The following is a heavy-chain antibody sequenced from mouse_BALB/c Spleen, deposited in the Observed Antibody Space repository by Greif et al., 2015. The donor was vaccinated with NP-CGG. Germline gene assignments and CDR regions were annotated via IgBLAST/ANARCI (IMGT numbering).Heavy chain of an antibody. CDR2: INSNGGST. CDR3: ARGGLRGAMDY. J-gene: IGHJ4*01. D-gene: IGHD2-2*01. V-gene: IGHV5-6-2*01. Sequence: EVQRLESGGGLVKLGGSLKLSCAASGFTFSSYYMSWVRQTPEKRLELVAAINSNGGSTYYPDTVKGRFTISRDNAKNTLYLQMSSLKSEDTALYYCARGGLRGAMDYWGQGTSVTVSS. CDR1: GFTFSSYY.